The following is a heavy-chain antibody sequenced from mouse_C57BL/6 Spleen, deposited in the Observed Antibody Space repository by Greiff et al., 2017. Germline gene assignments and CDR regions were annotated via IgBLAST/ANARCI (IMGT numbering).Heavy chain of an antibody. V-gene: IGHV1-59*01. CDR3: ARGITTVVAKDYLDY. Sequence: QVQLQQPGAELVRPGTSVKLSCKASGYTFTSYWMHWVKQRPGQGLEWIGVIDPSDSYTNYNQKFKGKATLTVDTSSSTAYMQLSSLTSEDSAVYYCARGITTVVAKDYLDYWGQGTTLTVSS. J-gene: IGHJ2*01. CDR2: IDPSDSYT. CDR1: GYTFTSYW. D-gene: IGHD1-1*01.